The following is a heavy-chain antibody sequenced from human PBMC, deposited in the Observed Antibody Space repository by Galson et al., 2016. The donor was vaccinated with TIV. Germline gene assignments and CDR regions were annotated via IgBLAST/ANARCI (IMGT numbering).Heavy chain of an antibody. Sequence: SLRLSCAASGFTFEHYGMHWVRQAPGKGLGWVSGISSNSVYLGYADSVKGRFTISRDNAKKSLDLQMNSLRPEDTALYYCAKGRGYGYGYPQDYYYGMDVWGQGTTVTVSS. CDR3: AKGRGYGYGYPQDYYYGMDV. CDR2: ISSNSVYL. J-gene: IGHJ6*02. CDR1: GFTFEHYG. D-gene: IGHD5-18*01. V-gene: IGHV3-9*01.